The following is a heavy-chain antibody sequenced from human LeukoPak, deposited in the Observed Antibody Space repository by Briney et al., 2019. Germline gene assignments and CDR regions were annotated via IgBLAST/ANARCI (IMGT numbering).Heavy chain of an antibody. CDR2: ISPEGGYT. V-gene: IGHV3-23*01. CDR1: GFTFSNYA. CDR3: AKDYVLWFGVEDAFDI. Sequence: GGSLRLSCAASGFTFSNYAMSWVRQIPGRGLHWVSAISPEGGYTYYADSVKGRFTISRDNSKNTLYLQMNSLRAEDTAVYYCAKDYVLWFGVEDAFDIWGQGTMVTVSS. J-gene: IGHJ3*02. D-gene: IGHD3-10*01.